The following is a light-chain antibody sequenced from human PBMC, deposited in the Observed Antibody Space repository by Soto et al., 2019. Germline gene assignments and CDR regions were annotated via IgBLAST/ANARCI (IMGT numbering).Light chain of an antibody. J-gene: IGKJ5*01. CDR2: KAT. Sequence: DIKMTQSPSILSAAVEDRVTITCRASQRIDTWLAWYQQKPGTAPKLLIYKATILQSGVPSRFSGSGTGTDFTLAISRLEPGDSAVYFCQQYGSSPITFGQGTRLEIK. CDR1: QRIDTW. CDR3: QQYGSSPIT. V-gene: IGKV1-5*03.